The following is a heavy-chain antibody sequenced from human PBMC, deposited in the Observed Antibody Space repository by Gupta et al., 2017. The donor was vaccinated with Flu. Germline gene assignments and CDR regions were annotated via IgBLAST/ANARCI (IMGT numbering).Heavy chain of an antibody. CDR2: IFSNDEK. V-gene: IGHV2-26*01. J-gene: IGHJ6*02. CDR1: NARMG. CDR3: ARKGDYNFYGMDV. Sequence: NARMGVSWIRQPPGKALEWLAHIFSNDEKSYSTSLKSRLTISKDTSKSQVVLTMTNMDPVDTATYYCARKGDYNFYGMDVWGQGTTVTVS.